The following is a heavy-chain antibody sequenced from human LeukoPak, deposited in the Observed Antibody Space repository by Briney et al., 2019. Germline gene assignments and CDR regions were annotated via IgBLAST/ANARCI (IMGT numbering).Heavy chain of an antibody. Sequence: GGSLRLSCAASGFTFSSYAMHWVRQAPGKGLEWVAVISYDGSNKYYADSVKGRFTISRDNSKNTPYLQMNSLRAEDMAVYYCARGGDIVVVPAAIVLDYWGQGTLVAVSS. CDR2: ISYDGSNK. CDR1: GFTFSSYA. V-gene: IGHV3-30*04. D-gene: IGHD2-2*01. J-gene: IGHJ4*02. CDR3: ARGGDIVVVPAAIVLDY.